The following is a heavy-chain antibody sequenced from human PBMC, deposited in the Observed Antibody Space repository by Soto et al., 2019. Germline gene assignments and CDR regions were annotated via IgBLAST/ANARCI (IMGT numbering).Heavy chain of an antibody. CDR2: IYYSGST. J-gene: IGHJ4*02. CDR1: GGSISSGGYY. V-gene: IGHV4-31*03. CDR3: ARGHDPIVNYYFDY. D-gene: IGHD1-20*01. Sequence: SETLSLTCTVSGGSISSGGYYWSWIRQHPGKGLEWIGYIYYSGSTYYNPSLKSRVTISVDTSKNQFSPKLSSVTAADTAVYYCARGHDPIVNYYFDYWGQGTLVTVSS.